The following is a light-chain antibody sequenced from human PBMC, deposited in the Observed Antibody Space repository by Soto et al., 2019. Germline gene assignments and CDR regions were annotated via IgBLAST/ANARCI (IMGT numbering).Light chain of an antibody. CDR3: SSYSSSSPLYV. J-gene: IGLJ1*01. CDR2: EVS. Sequence: QSALTQPASVSGSPGQSITISCTGTSSDVGGYNYVSWFQQHPGKAPKLMIFEVSDRPSGISNRFSGSKSGNTASLTISGLQPEDEADYYCSSYSSSSPLYVFGTGTKLTVL. V-gene: IGLV2-14*01. CDR1: SSDVGGYNY.